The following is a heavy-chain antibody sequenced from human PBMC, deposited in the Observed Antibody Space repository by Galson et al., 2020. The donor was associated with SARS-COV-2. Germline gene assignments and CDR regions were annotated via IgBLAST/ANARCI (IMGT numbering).Heavy chain of an antibody. CDR1: GFTFSSYN. CDR3: ARGLSSSWPFSDF. CDR2: ITSSSTT. Sequence: GESLKISCAASGFTFSSYNMHWVRQAPGKGLEWVSFITSSSTTYYADSVKGRFTISRDNAKNSLYLQMSGLRDDDTAVYYCARGLSSSWPFSDFWGQGALVTVSS. D-gene: IGHD6-13*01. J-gene: IGHJ4*02. V-gene: IGHV3-48*02.